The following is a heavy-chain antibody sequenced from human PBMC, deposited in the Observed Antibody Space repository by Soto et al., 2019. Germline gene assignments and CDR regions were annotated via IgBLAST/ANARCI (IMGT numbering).Heavy chain of an antibody. J-gene: IGHJ4*02. Sequence: SETLSLTCAVSGGSISSGGYSWSWIRQPPGKGLEWIGYIYHSGSTYYNPSLKSRATISVDRSKNQFSLKLSSVTAADTAVYYCARGPNHYDILSSPFDYWGQGTLVTVSS. V-gene: IGHV4-30-2*01. CDR3: ARGPNHYDILSSPFDY. CDR1: GGSISSGGYS. CDR2: IYHSGST. D-gene: IGHD3-9*01.